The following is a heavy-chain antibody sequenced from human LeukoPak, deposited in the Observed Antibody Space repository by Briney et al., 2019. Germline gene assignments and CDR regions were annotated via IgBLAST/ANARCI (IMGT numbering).Heavy chain of an antibody. CDR2: ITSTSSGTKT. D-gene: IGHD2-15*01. Sequence: PGGSLRLSCAASGFTFSDYYMTWIRQAPGKGLEWVSYITSTSSGTKTNYADSVKDRFTISRDNAKKSLYLQMNSLRAEDTAVYYCARDPRHCSGGSCYFDYWGQGTLVTVSS. V-gene: IGHV3-11*06. J-gene: IGHJ4*02. CDR1: GFTFSDYY. CDR3: ARDPRHCSGGSCYFDY.